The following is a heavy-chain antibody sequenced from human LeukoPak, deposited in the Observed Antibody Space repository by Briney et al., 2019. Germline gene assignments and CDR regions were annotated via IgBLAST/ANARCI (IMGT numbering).Heavy chain of an antibody. CDR2: ISPNSGYT. Sequence: PGGSLRLSCAASGFIFSDYYMGWIRQAPGKGLEWVAYISPNSGYTNYADSVKGRFTISRDNANNSLYLQMNSLKVEDTAVYYCARRYCRGGACREFDNWGQGTLVTVSS. CDR3: ARRYCRGGACREFDN. D-gene: IGHD2-15*01. V-gene: IGHV3-11*03. J-gene: IGHJ4*02. CDR1: GFIFSDYY.